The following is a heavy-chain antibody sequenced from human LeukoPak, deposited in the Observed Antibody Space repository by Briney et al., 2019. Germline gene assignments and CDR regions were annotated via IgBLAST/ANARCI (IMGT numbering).Heavy chain of an antibody. J-gene: IGHJ4*02. CDR3: ARDPVVPAAMPIDY. CDR2: ISYDGSNK. D-gene: IGHD2-2*01. V-gene: IGHV3-30*04. Sequence: GGSLRLSCAASGFTFSSYAMHWVRQAPGKGLEWVAVISYDGSNKYYADSVKGRFTISRDNSKNTLYLQMNSLRAEDTAVYYCARDPVVPAAMPIDYWGQGTLVTVSS. CDR1: GFTFSSYA.